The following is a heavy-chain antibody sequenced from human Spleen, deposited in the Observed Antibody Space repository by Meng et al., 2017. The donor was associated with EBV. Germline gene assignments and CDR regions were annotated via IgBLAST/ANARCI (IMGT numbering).Heavy chain of an antibody. D-gene: IGHD2-2*01. V-gene: IGHV4-34*01. J-gene: IGHJ4*02. CDR1: GVSFSDYF. CDR2: INHSGST. CDR3: AREIVVEPDVSN. Sequence: QAPLQQWGAGLLKPLETLSLTCAVYGVSFSDYFCTWIRQPPGKGLEWIGEINHSGSTNYNPSLKSRVTISLDSSKNQFSLKVTSVTAADTAIYYCAREIVVEPDVSNWGQGTLVTVSS.